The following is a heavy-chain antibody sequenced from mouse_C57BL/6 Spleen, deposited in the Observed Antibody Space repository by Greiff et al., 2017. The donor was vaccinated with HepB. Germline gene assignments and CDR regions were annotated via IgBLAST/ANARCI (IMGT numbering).Heavy chain of an antibody. D-gene: IGHD2-2*01. CDR2: IYPGSGST. J-gene: IGHJ3*01. Sequence: QVQLKQPGAELVKPGASVKMSCKASGYTFTSYWITWVKQRPGQGLEWIGDIYPGSGSTNYNEKFKSKATLTVDTSSSTAYMQLSSLTSEDSAVYYCARAGGYDAWFAYWGQGTLVTVSA. CDR1: GYTFTSYW. CDR3: ARAGGYDAWFAY. V-gene: IGHV1-55*01.